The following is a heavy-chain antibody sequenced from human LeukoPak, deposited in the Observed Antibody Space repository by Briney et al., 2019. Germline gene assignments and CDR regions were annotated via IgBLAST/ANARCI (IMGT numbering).Heavy chain of an antibody. CDR2: IRSKAYGGTT. Sequence: GGSLRLSCTASGFTFGDYAMSWVRQAPGKGLERVGFIRSKAYGGTTEYAASVKGRFTISRDDSKSIAYLQMNSLKTEDTAVYYCTRARYSSSSGVYYFDYWGQGTLVTVSS. D-gene: IGHD6-6*01. CDR3: TRARYSSSSGVYYFDY. J-gene: IGHJ4*02. V-gene: IGHV3-49*04. CDR1: GFTFGDYA.